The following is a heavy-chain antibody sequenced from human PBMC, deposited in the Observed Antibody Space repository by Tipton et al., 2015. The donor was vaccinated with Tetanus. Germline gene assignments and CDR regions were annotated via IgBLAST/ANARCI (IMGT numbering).Heavy chain of an antibody. D-gene: IGHD1-1*01. Sequence: CAASGFTFSSYEMNWVRQAPGKGLEWGSYISSSGSTIYYADSVKGRFTISRDNAKNSLYLQMNSLRAEDTAVYYCARGAGIEPHSDYWGQGTLVTVSS. V-gene: IGHV3-48*03. CDR1: GFTFSSYE. CDR2: ISSSGSTI. CDR3: ARGAGIEPHSDY. J-gene: IGHJ4*02.